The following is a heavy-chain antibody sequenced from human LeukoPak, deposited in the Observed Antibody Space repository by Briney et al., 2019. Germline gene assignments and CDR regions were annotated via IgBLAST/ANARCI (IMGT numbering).Heavy chain of an antibody. CDR3: AQDRFSFVH. D-gene: IGHD2-2*01. CDR2: ISDGESP. Sequence: SETLSLTCSVSGGSISYYYWSWIRQFPGKGLEWIGYISDGESPDYNPFPQSRVTIYVDSSKNQFFLNLTSVTAADTAVYYCAQDRFSFVHWGQGTLVTVSS. J-gene: IGHJ1*01. CDR1: GGSISYYY. V-gene: IGHV4-59*01.